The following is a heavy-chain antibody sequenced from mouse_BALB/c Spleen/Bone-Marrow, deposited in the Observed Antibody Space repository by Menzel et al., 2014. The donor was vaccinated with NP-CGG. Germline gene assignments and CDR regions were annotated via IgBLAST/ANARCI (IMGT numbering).Heavy chain of an antibody. V-gene: IGHV1S81*02. J-gene: IGHJ4*01. CDR1: GYTFTNYC. Sequence: VQLVESGAELVKPGASVKLSCRASGYTFTNYCMYWVKQRPGQGLEWIGEINPSNGGTNFNEKFKSKATLTVDKSSSTAYMQLSSLTSEDSAVYYCTRLPHWGQGTSVTVSS. CDR2: INPSNGGT. CDR3: TRLPH. D-gene: IGHD5-1*01.